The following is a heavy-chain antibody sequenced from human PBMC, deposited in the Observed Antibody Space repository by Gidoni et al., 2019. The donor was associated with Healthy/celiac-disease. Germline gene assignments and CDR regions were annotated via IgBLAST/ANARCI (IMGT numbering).Heavy chain of an antibody. D-gene: IGHD3-10*01. J-gene: IGHJ4*02. CDR1: GGSLSSGGYY. Sequence: QVQLQESGPGLVQPSQTLSLTCTVSGGSLSSGGYYWSWIRQHPGKGLEWIGYIYYSGSTYYNPSLKSRVTISVDTSKNQFSLKLSSVTAADTAVYYCAREAPLWFGSGSYFDYWGQGTLVTVSS. CDR3: AREAPLWFGSGSYFDY. V-gene: IGHV4-31*03. CDR2: IYYSGST.